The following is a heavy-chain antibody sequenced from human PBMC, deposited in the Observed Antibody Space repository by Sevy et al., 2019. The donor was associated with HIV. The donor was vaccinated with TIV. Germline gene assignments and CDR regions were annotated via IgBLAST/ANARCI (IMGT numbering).Heavy chain of an antibody. D-gene: IGHD3-16*01. Sequence: GGSLRLSCAASGFTFSSYAMHWVRQAPGKGLEWVAVISYDGSNKYYADSVKGRFTISRDNSKNMLYLQMNSLRAEDTAVYYCARDGVDVWGKGTTVTVSS. CDR2: ISYDGSNK. CDR3: ARDGVDV. V-gene: IGHV3-30-3*01. J-gene: IGHJ6*04. CDR1: GFTFSSYA.